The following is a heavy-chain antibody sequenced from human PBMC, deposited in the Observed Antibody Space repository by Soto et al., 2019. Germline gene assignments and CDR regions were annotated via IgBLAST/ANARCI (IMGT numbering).Heavy chain of an antibody. CDR2: TYFRSKWYN. V-gene: IGHV6-1*01. J-gene: IGHJ5*02. CDR1: GDSVSSKTAA. CDR3: ARVSFDHFVHWFDP. D-gene: IGHD3-9*01. Sequence: SQSRSLTCAISGDSVSSKTAAWNWIRQSPSRGLEWLGRTYFRSKWYNDYAISVKSRITINPDTSKNQFSLLLNSVTPEDTAVYYCARVSFDHFVHWFDPWGQGTLVTVSS.